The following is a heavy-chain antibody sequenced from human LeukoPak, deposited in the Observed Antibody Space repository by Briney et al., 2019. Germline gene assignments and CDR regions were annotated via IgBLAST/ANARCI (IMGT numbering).Heavy chain of an antibody. CDR3: VRGSYGAYDY. V-gene: IGHV3-21*01. CDR1: GFNFNTYT. D-gene: IGHD4-17*01. Sequence: GGSLRLSCAASGFNFNTYTMNWVRQAAGKGLEWVSSISSDSSYIYYADAVQGRFTVSRDNAKYSLYLQMNSLRAEDTAVYYCVRGSYGAYDYWGQGSLVTVSS. CDR2: ISSDSSYI. J-gene: IGHJ4*02.